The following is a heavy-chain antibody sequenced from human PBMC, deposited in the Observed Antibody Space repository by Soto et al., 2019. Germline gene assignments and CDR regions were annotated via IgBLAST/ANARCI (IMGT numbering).Heavy chain of an antibody. D-gene: IGHD3-10*01. Sequence: PSETLSLTCTVSGGSISSGDYYWSWIRQPPGKGLEWIGYIYYSGSTYYNPSLKSRVIISVDTSKNQFSLKLSSVTAADTAVYYCARDGDYGSGSYPGMDVWGQGTTVTVSS. V-gene: IGHV4-30-4*01. CDR3: ARDGDYGSGSYPGMDV. CDR1: GGSISSGDYY. J-gene: IGHJ6*02. CDR2: IYYSGST.